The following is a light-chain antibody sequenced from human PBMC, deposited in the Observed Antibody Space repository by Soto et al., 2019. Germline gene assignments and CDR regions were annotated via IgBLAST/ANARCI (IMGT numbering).Light chain of an antibody. CDR1: QSVSSSY. CDR3: QRSGSSLFT. J-gene: IGKJ3*01. Sequence: EIVLTQSPGTLSLSPGERATLSCRASQSVSSSYLAWYQQKPGQAPRLLIYGASSRATGIPDMFSGSGSGTDFTLTISRLEPEDFAVYFCQRSGSSLFTFGPGTKVDIK. V-gene: IGKV3-20*01. CDR2: GAS.